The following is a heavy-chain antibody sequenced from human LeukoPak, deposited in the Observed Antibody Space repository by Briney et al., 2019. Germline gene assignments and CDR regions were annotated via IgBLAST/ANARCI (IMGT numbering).Heavy chain of an antibody. Sequence: GGSLRLSCAASGFTFSSYGMHWVRQAPGEGLEWVAFIRYDGSNKYYADSVKGRFTISRDNSKNTLYLQMNSLRAEDTAVYYCAKDFRIAAATTPFDYWGQGTLVTVSS. CDR3: AKDFRIAAATTPFDY. J-gene: IGHJ4*02. CDR1: GFTFSSYG. CDR2: IRYDGSNK. V-gene: IGHV3-30*02. D-gene: IGHD6-13*01.